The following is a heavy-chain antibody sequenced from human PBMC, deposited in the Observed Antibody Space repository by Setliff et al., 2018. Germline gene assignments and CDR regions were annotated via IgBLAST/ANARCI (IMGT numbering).Heavy chain of an antibody. Sequence: ASVKVSCKASGYILKSYGISWVRQAPGQGLEWMGWISSYNNDITNYAQRFQGRVTMTTDTSTSAAYMELRSLRSDDTAVYYCAISSLSICGGGSCPNAFDVWGQGTMVTVSS. J-gene: IGHJ3*01. CDR1: GYILKSYG. D-gene: IGHD2-21*01. V-gene: IGHV1-18*01. CDR3: AISSLSICGGGSCPNAFDV. CDR2: ISSYNNDIT.